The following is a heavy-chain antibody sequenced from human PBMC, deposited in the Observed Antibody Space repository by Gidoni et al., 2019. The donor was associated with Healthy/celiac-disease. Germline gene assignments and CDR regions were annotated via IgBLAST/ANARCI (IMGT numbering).Heavy chain of an antibody. CDR1: GLTFSDYY. J-gene: IGHJ4*02. CDR2: IRSSGGTI. CDR3: AREHYYYGSGSYLVYYFDY. V-gene: IGHV3-11*01. D-gene: IGHD3-10*01. Sequence: QVKLVEYGGGLVKPGGSLRLSCAASGLTFSDYYMSWIRQAPGKGLELVYYIRSSGGTIYYAGSVKGRFTIHRDNAKNSLYLQMTSHRAEDTAVYYCAREHYYYGSGSYLVYYFDYWGQGTMVTFSS.